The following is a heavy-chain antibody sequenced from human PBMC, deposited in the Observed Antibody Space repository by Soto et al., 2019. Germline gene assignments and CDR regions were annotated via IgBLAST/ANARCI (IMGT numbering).Heavy chain of an antibody. Sequence: GGSLRLSCAASGFTFSSYAMHWVRQAPGKGLEWVAVISYDGSNKYYADSVKGRFTISRDNSKNTLYLQMNSLRAEDTAVYYCAREGFGVVIGVYGMDVWGQGTTVTVSS. D-gene: IGHD3-3*01. CDR1: GFTFSSYA. V-gene: IGHV3-30-3*01. CDR3: AREGFGVVIGVYGMDV. J-gene: IGHJ6*02. CDR2: ISYDGSNK.